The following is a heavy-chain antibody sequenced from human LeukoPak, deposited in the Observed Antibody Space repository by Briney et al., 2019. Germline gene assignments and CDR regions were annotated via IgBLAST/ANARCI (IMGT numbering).Heavy chain of an antibody. J-gene: IGHJ3*02. Sequence: NPSETLSLTCAVYGGSFSGYYWSWIRQPPGKGLEWIGEINHSGSTNYNPSLKSRVTISVDTSKNQFSLKLSSVTAADTAVYYCARESYDSSGYLPFDIWGQGTMVTVSS. D-gene: IGHD3-22*01. V-gene: IGHV4-34*01. CDR2: INHSGST. CDR1: GGSFSGYY. CDR3: ARESYDSSGYLPFDI.